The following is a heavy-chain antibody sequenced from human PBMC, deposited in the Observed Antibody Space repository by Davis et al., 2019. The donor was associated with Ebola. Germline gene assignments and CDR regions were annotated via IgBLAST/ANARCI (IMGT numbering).Heavy chain of an antibody. CDR2: IKQDGSEE. CDR1: GFTVSSNY. CDR3: ARYDFWSHWGYYYMDV. D-gene: IGHD3-3*01. J-gene: IGHJ6*02. Sequence: GGSLRLSCAASGFTVSSNYMSWVRQAPGKGLEWVANIKQDGSEEYYVDSVKGRFTISRDNAKNSLYLQMNSLRAEDTAVYFCARYDFWSHWGYYYMDVWGQGTTVTVSS. V-gene: IGHV3-7*03.